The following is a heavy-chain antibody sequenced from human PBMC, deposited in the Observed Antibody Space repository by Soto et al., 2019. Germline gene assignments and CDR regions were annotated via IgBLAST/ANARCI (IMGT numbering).Heavy chain of an antibody. CDR3: ATTGYSGRIKYFDY. J-gene: IGHJ4*02. V-gene: IGHV1-69-2*01. Sequence: EVQLVQSGAEVKRPGTTVKISCKVSGYIFTDYHIHWVRQAPGRGPEWMGLVDPEDEETIYAERFQGRVTITADTSTDTGYMELSGLRSEDTAVYYCATTGYSGRIKYFDYWGQGTLVSVSS. CDR2: VDPEDEET. D-gene: IGHD6-13*01. CDR1: GYIFTDYH.